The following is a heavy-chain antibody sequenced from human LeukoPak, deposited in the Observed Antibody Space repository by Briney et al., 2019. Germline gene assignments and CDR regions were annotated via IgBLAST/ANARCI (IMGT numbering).Heavy chain of an antibody. CDR1: GYTFTRYG. Sequence: ASVKVSCKASGYTFTRYGISWVRQAPGQRLGWMGWINPNSGGRNYAQKFQGRVTMTRDTSISTDYMELSRLRSDDTAVYYCARGNSVARLRNYYMDVWGKGTTVTVSS. D-gene: IGHD6-6*01. J-gene: IGHJ6*03. V-gene: IGHV1-2*02. CDR3: ARGNSVARLRNYYMDV. CDR2: INPNSGGR.